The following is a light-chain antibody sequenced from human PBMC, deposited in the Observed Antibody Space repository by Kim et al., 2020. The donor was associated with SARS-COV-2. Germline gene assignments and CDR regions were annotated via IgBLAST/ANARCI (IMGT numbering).Light chain of an antibody. CDR3: AAWDDSLSGWV. J-gene: IGLJ3*02. V-gene: IGLV1-47*01. CDR1: SSNIGSNY. Sequence: GESDTIACYGSSSNIGSNYVYWYQQLPGTAPKLLIYRNNQRPSGVPDRFSGSKSGTSASLAISGLRSEDEADYYCAAWDDSLSGWVFGGGTKLTVL. CDR2: RNN.